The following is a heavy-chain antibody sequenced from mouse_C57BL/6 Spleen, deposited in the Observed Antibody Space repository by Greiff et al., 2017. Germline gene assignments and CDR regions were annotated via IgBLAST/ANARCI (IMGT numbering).Heavy chain of an antibody. V-gene: IGHV1-50*01. CDR3: ARRGSSYAMDY. J-gene: IGHJ4*01. D-gene: IGHD1-1*01. CDR2: IDPSASYT. Sequence: VQLQQPGAELVKPGASVKLSCKASGYTFTSYWMQWVKQRPGQGLEWIGEIDPSASYTNYNQKFKGKATLTVDTSSSTAYMQLSSLTSEDSAVYYCARRGSSYAMDYWGQGTSVTVSS. CDR1: GYTFTSYW.